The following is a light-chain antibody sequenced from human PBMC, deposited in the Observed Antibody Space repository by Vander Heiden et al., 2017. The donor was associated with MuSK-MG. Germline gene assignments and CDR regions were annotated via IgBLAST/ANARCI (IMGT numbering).Light chain of an antibody. CDR1: ALNLYY. CDR2: GKN. V-gene: IGLV3-19*01. Sequence: SSGLTQVPSVSVALGQTVTITCQGDALNLYYAYWYQQRPGKAPLLVMYGKNTRPSGIPDRFSGSSSGNTVSLTITGAQADDEADYYCHSRSDNHLLFGGGTKLTVL. CDR3: HSRSDNHLL. J-gene: IGLJ2*01.